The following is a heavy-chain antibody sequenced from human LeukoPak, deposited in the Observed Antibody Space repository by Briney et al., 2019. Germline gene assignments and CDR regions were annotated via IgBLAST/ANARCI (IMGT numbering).Heavy chain of an antibody. Sequence: PSETLSLTCAVYGGSFNGYYWSWIRQPPGKGLEWIGEINHSGSTNYNPSLKSRVTISVDTSKNQFSLKLSSVTAADTAVYYCASTVLGYCSGGSCPYFDYWGQGTLVTVSS. V-gene: IGHV4-34*01. CDR1: GGSFNGYY. CDR2: INHSGST. J-gene: IGHJ4*02. D-gene: IGHD2-15*01. CDR3: ASTVLGYCSGGSCPYFDY.